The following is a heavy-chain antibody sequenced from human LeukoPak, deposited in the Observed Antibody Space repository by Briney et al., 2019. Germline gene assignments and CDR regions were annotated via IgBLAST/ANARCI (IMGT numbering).Heavy chain of an antibody. J-gene: IGHJ6*02. V-gene: IGHV4-34*01. CDR1: GGSFSGYY. D-gene: IGHD1-26*01. CDR3: GGGIGPEGYYYYYGMDV. Sequence: SETLSLTCAVYGGSFSGYYWSWIRQPPGKGLEWIGEINHSGSTNYNPYLKSRVTISVDKSKNQFLQMLISMPTADTAVYYCGGGIGPEGYYYYYGMDVWGQGTTVTVSS. CDR2: INHSGST.